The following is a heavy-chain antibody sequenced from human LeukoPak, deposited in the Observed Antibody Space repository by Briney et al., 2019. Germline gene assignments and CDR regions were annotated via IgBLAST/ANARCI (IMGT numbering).Heavy chain of an antibody. D-gene: IGHD3-10*01. CDR2: INSDGSST. V-gene: IGHV3-74*01. CDR3: ARALRAVRGYYSDY. J-gene: IGHJ4*02. Sequence: PGGSLRLSCAASGFTFSSYWMHWVRQAPGKGLVWVSRINSDGSSTSYADSVKDRFTISRDNAKNTLYLQMNSLRVEDTAVYYCARALRAVRGYYSDYWGQGTLVTVSS. CDR1: GFTFSSYW.